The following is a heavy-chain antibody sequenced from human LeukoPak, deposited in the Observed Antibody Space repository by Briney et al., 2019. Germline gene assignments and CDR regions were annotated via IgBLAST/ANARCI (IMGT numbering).Heavy chain of an antibody. CDR1: GFTFSSYW. D-gene: IGHD1-1*01. V-gene: IGHV3-7*01. J-gene: IGHJ4*02. Sequence: PGGSLRLSCAASGFTFSSYWMSWVRQAPGKGLEWVANIKYDGSEKYYVDSVKGRFTIFRDNAKNSLYLQMNSLRVEDTAVYYCARDRLWNDRYFDYWGQGTLVTVSS. CDR2: IKYDGSEK. CDR3: ARDRLWNDRYFDY.